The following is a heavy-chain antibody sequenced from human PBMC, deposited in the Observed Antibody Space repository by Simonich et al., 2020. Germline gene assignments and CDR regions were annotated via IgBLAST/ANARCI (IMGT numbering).Heavy chain of an antibody. J-gene: IGHJ3*02. Sequence: QVQLQQWGAGLLKPSETLSLTCAVYGGSFSGYYWSWIRQPPGKGLEWIGEINHSRSTYYNPSLKSRVTISVDTSKNQFSLKLSSVTAADTAVYYCARPLGIVWAFDIWGQGTMVTVSS. D-gene: IGHD3-16*01. CDR2: INHSRST. V-gene: IGHV4-34*01. CDR1: GGSFSGYY. CDR3: ARPLGIVWAFDI.